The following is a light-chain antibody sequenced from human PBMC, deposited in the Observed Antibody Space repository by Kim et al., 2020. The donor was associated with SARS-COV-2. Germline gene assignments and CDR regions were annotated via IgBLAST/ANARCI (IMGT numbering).Light chain of an antibody. Sequence: VSPGERVTLSCRASQSVSSSLAWYQQKPGQAPRLLIYGASARATGIPARFSGSASGTEFTLTISSLQSEDFAVYYCQQYYNWPRTFGQGTKVDIK. J-gene: IGKJ1*01. CDR3: QQYYNWPRT. V-gene: IGKV3-15*01. CDR1: QSVSSS. CDR2: GAS.